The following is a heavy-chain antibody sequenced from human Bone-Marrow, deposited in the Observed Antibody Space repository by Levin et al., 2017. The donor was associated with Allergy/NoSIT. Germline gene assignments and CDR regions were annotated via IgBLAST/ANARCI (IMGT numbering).Heavy chain of an antibody. CDR2: IYPRDSDT. Sequence: GESLKISCNASGYTFTNYWIGWVRQMHGKGLEWMGIIYPRDSDTRYFPPFQGQVTLSADKSGAAYLKWNILKASDTAMYYCVRQGGIRGLAWGQGTLITVSS. D-gene: IGHD3-10*01. CDR3: VRQGGIRGLA. V-gene: IGHV5-51*01. CDR1: GYTFTNYW. J-gene: IGHJ4*02.